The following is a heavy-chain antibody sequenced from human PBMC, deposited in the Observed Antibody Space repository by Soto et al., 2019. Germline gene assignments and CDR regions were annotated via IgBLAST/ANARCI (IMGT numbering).Heavy chain of an antibody. CDR3: ARSIPHKGYSYGYLDY. V-gene: IGHV1-18*01. J-gene: IGHJ4*02. Sequence: ASVKVSCKASGYTFTSYGISWVRQAPGQVLEWMGWISAYNGNTNYAQKLQGRVTMTTDTSASTAYIELRSLRSDDTAVYYCARSIPHKGYSYGYLDYWGQGTLVTVPS. D-gene: IGHD5-18*01. CDR2: ISAYNGNT. CDR1: GYTFTSYG.